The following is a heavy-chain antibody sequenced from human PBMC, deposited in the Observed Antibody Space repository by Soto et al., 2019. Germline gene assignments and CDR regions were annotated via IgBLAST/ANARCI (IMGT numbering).Heavy chain of an antibody. CDR3: ACAQKYQLQDYYGMDV. J-gene: IGHJ6*02. Sequence: QVQLVQSGAEVKKPGASVKVSCKASGYTFTGYYMHWVRQAPGQGLEWMGWINPNSGGTNYAQKCQGRVTMTRDTSISTAYMELSRLRSDDTAVYYCACAQKYQLQDYYGMDVWGQGTTVTVSS. D-gene: IGHD2-2*01. CDR1: GYTFTGYY. CDR2: INPNSGGT. V-gene: IGHV1-2*02.